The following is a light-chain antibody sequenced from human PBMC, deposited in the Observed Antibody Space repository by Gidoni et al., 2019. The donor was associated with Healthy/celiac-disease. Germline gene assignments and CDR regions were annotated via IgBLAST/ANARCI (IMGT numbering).Light chain of an antibody. Sequence: ELVLTQSPGTLSLSPGERATLSCRASQSVSSSYLAWYQQQPGQAPRLLIYGASSRATGIPDRFIGSGSGTDFTLTISRLEPEDFAVYYCQQYGSSPRTFGQGTKVEIK. CDR2: GAS. V-gene: IGKV3-20*01. J-gene: IGKJ1*01. CDR1: QSVSSSY. CDR3: QQYGSSPRT.